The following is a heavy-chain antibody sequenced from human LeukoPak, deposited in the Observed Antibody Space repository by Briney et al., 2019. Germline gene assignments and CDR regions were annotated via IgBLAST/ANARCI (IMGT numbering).Heavy chain of an antibody. J-gene: IGHJ1*01. CDR3: ARDSSEFRSLIPH. CDR2: ITPIFGAA. Sequence: SVEVSCTASGGTFSSYAISWVRQAPGQGLEWMGGITPIFGAANYAQKFQGRVTITADESTNTAYMELSSLRSEDTAVYYCARDSSEFRSLIPHWGQGTLVTVSS. V-gene: IGHV1-69*13. D-gene: IGHD2-21*01. CDR1: GGTFSSYA.